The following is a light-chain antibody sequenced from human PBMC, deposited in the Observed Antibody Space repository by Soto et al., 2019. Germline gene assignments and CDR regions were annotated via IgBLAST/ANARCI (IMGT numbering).Light chain of an antibody. J-gene: IGKJ1*01. CDR2: DAS. CDR3: QQYNSYRT. V-gene: IGKV1-5*01. CDR1: QSTSTW. Sequence: DIQMTQSPSTLSASVGYTVAITCRASQSTSTWLAWYQQKPGKAPKLLIYDASSLESGVPSGFSGSGSGTDFTLTISSLQPHDFATYYCQQYNSYRTFGQGTKVDIK.